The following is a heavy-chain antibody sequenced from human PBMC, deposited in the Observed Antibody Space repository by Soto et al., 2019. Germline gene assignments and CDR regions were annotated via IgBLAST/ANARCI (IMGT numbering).Heavy chain of an antibody. CDR1: GFTFSFDG. Sequence: PGGSLRLSCAASGFTFSFDGMSWVRQAPGKGLEWLGTIKLDASGKKYVDSVKGRFTMSRDNANNSLYLQMDSLRAEDTPVYYCARDSEYGSAASVNHYLDSWGRGPLVPVSS. J-gene: IGHJ4*01. D-gene: IGHD3-10*01. V-gene: IGHV3-7*01. CDR3: ARDSEYGSAASVNHYLDS. CDR2: IKLDASGK.